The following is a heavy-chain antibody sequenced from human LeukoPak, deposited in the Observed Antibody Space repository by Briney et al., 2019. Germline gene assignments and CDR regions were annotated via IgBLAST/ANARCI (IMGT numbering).Heavy chain of an antibody. CDR2: IKHNGIT. CDR1: GGSLSDYY. V-gene: IGHV4-34*01. CDR3: ARGHTVTSRWYFDL. Sequence: KPSETLSLSCGVSGGSLSDYYWSWIRQPPGKGLEWIGEIKHNGITNYNPSLKSRVTASVDTSKNQFSLHLRSVTAADTAVYYCARGHTVTSRWYFDLWGRGTLVTVSS. J-gene: IGHJ2*01. D-gene: IGHD4-17*01.